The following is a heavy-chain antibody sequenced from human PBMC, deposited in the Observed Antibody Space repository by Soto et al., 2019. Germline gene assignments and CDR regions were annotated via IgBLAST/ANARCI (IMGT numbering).Heavy chain of an antibody. D-gene: IGHD6-6*01. J-gene: IGHJ6*01. CDR3: ARAGRPYSSSPNNGMGV. Sequence: GQSLKIPRSVSGYSFTNFWIGCVRQMPGKGLEWVGIINPGESDTRDCPSLQGQVTISANKPFSAAYLQWRSLMASGDARYYFARAGRPYSSSPNNGMGVRGQGTTVTGSS. CDR2: INPGESDT. V-gene: IGHV5-51*01. CDR1: GYSFTNFW.